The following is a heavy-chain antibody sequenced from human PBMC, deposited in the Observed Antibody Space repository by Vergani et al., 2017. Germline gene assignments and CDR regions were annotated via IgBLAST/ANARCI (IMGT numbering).Heavy chain of an antibody. CDR3: ASVAPSNSEVTPTAFDV. V-gene: IGHV1-18*01. CDR2: IRPYTGHT. D-gene: IGHD1-1*01. CDR1: SHTFQTYG. Sequence: QVQLVQSGAEVTKPGASVSVSCKGSSHTFQTYGISWVRQAPGKGLEWMAWIRPYTGHTIYAQKFQDRVTMTADTSTNTAYMELRSLRSDDTAVYFCASVAPSNSEVTPTAFDVWGQGTMVTVSS. J-gene: IGHJ3*01.